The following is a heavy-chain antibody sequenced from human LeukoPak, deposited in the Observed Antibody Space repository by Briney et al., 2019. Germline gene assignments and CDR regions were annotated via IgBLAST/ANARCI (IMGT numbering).Heavy chain of an antibody. D-gene: IGHD1-26*01. J-gene: IGHJ3*02. Sequence: PSETLSLTCTVSGGSISSGGYYWSWIRQPPGKGLEWIGYIYHSGSTYYNPSLKSRVTISVDRSKNQFSLKLSSVTAADTAVYYCARDRPGIVGATLAFDIWGQGTMVTVSS. V-gene: IGHV4-30-2*01. CDR3: ARDRPGIVGATLAFDI. CDR2: IYHSGST. CDR1: GGSISSGGYY.